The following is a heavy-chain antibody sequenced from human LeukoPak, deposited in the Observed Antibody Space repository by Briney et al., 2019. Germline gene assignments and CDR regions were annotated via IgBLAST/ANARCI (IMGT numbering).Heavy chain of an antibody. Sequence: SVKVSCKASGGTFSSYAISWVRQAPGQGLEWMGGIIPIFCTASYAQKFQGRVTITADASTSTAYMELRSLRSEDTAVYYCASSGYSSSWYYFDYWGQGTLVTVSS. CDR2: IIPIFCTA. J-gene: IGHJ4*02. D-gene: IGHD6-13*01. CDR3: ASSGYSSSWYYFDY. V-gene: IGHV1-69*13. CDR1: GGTFSSYA.